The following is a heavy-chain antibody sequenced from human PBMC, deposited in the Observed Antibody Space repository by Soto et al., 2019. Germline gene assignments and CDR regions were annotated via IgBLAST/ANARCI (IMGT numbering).Heavy chain of an antibody. D-gene: IGHD6-13*01. CDR2: ISYDGSNK. J-gene: IGHJ6*02. Sequence: QVQLVESGGGVVQPGRSLRLSCAASGFTFSSYAMHWVRQAPGKGLEWVAVISYDGSNKYYADSVKGRFTISRDNSKNTLYLQMTRLRAEDTAVYYCARDKRGGAAAGTRYYGMDVWGQGTTVTVSS. CDR3: ARDKRGGAAAGTRYYGMDV. V-gene: IGHV3-30-3*01. CDR1: GFTFSSYA.